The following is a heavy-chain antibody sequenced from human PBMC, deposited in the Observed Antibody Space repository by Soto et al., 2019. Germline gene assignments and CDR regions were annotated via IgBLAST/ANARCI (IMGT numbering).Heavy chain of an antibody. V-gene: IGHV1-69*01. D-gene: IGHD2-8*02. CDR2: IIPIFGTA. J-gene: IGHJ4*02. CDR1: GGTFSSYA. CDR3: AREFLQAPTPTGGYDY. Sequence: QVQLVQSGAEVQKPGSSVKVSCKASGGTFSSYAISWVRQAPGQGLEWMGGIIPIFGTANYAQKFQGRVTITADESTSTAYMELSSLRSEDTAVYYCAREFLQAPTPTGGYDYWGQGTLVTVSS.